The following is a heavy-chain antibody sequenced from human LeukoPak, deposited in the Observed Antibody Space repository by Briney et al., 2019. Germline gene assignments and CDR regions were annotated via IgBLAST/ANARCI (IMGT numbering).Heavy chain of an antibody. V-gene: IGHV4-59*01. D-gene: IGHD2/OR15-2a*01. CDR1: GGSISAYY. CDR2: IYYTGST. Sequence: PSETLSLTGPVPGGSISAYYWSWIRQPPGKGLEWIGYIYYTGSTNYNPSLKSRVTISVDTSKNQFSLILNSVTAADTAVYYCAKGHKENTLDAFDIWGQGTMVTVSS. J-gene: IGHJ3*02. CDR3: AKGHKENTLDAFDI.